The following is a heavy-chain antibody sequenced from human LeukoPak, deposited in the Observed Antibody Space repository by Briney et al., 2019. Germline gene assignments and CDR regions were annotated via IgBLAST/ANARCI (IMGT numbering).Heavy chain of an antibody. CDR2: ITDTGDKT. D-gene: IGHD3-10*01. J-gene: IGHJ4*02. V-gene: IGHV3-23*01. CDR1: GFPLRSYA. Sequence: GGSLRLSCSASGFPLRSYAMGWVRQAPGKGLEWVSAITDTGDKTYYADSVKGRFTISRDNSRNTLYLHMSRLRAEDTALFYCAKMTDSTPYSSGTFDSWGQGTLVTISS. CDR3: AKMTDSTPYSSGTFDS.